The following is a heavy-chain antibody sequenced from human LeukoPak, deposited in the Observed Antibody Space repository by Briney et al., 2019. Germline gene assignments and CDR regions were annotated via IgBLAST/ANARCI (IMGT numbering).Heavy chain of an antibody. Sequence: GGSLRLSCAASGFTFDDYAMHWVRQAPGKGLEWVSGISWNSGSIGYADSVKGRFTISRDNAKNSLYLQMNSLRAEDMALYYCAKDIAAVAGTTTLFDYWGQGTLVTVSS. V-gene: IGHV3-9*03. CDR3: AKDIAAVAGTTTLFDY. J-gene: IGHJ4*02. D-gene: IGHD6-19*01. CDR1: GFTFDDYA. CDR2: ISWNSGSI.